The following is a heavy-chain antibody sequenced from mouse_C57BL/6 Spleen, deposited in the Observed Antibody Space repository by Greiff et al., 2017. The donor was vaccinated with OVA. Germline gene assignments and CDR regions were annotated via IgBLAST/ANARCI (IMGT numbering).Heavy chain of an antibody. CDR1: GFTFSSYA. J-gene: IGHJ4*01. CDR3: TRDKTGTYAMDY. CDR2: ISSGGDYI. V-gene: IGHV5-9-1*02. Sequence: DVHLVESGEGLVKPGGSLKLSCAASGFTFSSYAMSWVRQTPEKRLEWVAYISSGGDYIYYADTVKGRFTISRDNARNTLYLQMSSLKSEDTAMYYCTRDKTGTYAMDYWGQGTSVTVSS. D-gene: IGHD4-1*01.